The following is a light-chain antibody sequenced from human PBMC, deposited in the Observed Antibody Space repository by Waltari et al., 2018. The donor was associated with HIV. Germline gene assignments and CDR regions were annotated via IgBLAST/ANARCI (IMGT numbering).Light chain of an antibody. V-gene: IGKV1-8*01. CDR2: AAS. Sequence: AIRMTQSPSSFSASTGDRVTITCRASQGISSYLAWYQQKPAKAPKLLIYAASTLQSGVPSRFSGSRSGTDFTLTISCLQSEDFASYSCKQYYSYPRTFGQGTKVENK. CDR3: KQYYSYPRT. CDR1: QGISSY. J-gene: IGKJ1*01.